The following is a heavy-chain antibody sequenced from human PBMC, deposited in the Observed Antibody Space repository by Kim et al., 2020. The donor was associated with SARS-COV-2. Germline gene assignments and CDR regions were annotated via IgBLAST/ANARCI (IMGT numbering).Heavy chain of an antibody. J-gene: IGHJ3*02. CDR3: AREGGSGSYYFVFDAFDI. D-gene: IGHD1-26*01. V-gene: IGHV3-33*01. CDR1: GFTFSSYG. Sequence: GGSLRLSCAASGFTFSSYGMHWVRQAPGKGLEWVAVIWYDGSNKYYADSVKGRFTISRDNSKNTLYLQMNSLRAEDTAVYYCAREGGSGSYYFVFDAFDIWGQGTMVTVSS. CDR2: IWYDGSNK.